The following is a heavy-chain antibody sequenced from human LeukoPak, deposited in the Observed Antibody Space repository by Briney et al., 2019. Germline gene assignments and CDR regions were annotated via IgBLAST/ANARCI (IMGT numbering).Heavy chain of an antibody. Sequence: ASVKVSCKASGYTFAGYYMHWVRQAPGQGLEWMGWINPNSGGTNYAQKFQGRVTMTSDTSISTAYMELSRLRSDDTAVYYCARDSHSSGYYDPYYYYYYMDVWGKGTTVTVSS. J-gene: IGHJ6*03. D-gene: IGHD3-22*01. V-gene: IGHV1-2*02. CDR2: INPNSGGT. CDR1: GYTFAGYY. CDR3: ARDSHSSGYYDPYYYYYYMDV.